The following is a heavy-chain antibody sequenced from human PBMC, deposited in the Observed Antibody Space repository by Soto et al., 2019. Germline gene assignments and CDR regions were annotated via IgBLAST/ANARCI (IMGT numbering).Heavy chain of an antibody. CDR2: ISYDGSNK. V-gene: IGHV3-30-3*01. CDR3: ARVHPPRITGTIDY. J-gene: IGHJ4*02. CDR1: GFTFSSYA. D-gene: IGHD1-20*01. Sequence: PGGSLRLSCAASGFTFSSYAMHWVRQAPGKGLEWVAVISYDGSNKYYADSVKGRFTISRDNSKNTLYLQMNSLRAEDTAVYYCARVHPPRITGTIDYWGQGTLVTVSS.